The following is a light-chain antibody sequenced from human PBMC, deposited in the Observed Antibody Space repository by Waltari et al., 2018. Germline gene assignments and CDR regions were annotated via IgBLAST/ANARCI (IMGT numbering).Light chain of an antibody. J-gene: IGKJ4*01. CDR3: QQAASFPLT. CDR1: QGIRSW. CDR2: AAS. Sequence: DIQMTQSPSSVSASVGDRVTITCRASQGIRSWLAWFQQKPGKAPNLLIYAASSLQSGVPSRFSGSGSGTDFTLTISSMQPEDFATYYCQQAASFPLTFGGGTKAEIK. V-gene: IGKV1D-12*01.